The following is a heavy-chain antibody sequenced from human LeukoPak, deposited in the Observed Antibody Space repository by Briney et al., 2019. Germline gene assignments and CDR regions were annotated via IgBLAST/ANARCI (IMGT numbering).Heavy chain of an antibody. CDR3: ARLKDY. CDR1: GGSFSGYY. V-gene: IGHV4-34*01. CDR2: INHSGST. J-gene: IGHJ4*02. Sequence: SETLSLTCAVYGGSFSGYYWSWVRQPPGKGLEWIGEINHSGSTNYNPSLKSRVTISVDTSKNQFSLKLSSVTAADTAVYYCARLKDYWGQGTLVTVSS.